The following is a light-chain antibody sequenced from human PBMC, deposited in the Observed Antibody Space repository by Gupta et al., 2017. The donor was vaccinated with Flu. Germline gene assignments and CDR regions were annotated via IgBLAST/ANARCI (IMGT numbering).Light chain of an antibody. Sequence: EIVLTQSPGTLSLSPGERATLSCRASQSIGSSWLAWYQLKPGQAPRPLIYAASTRATGIPDRFSGSGYGTDFTLTISRLEPEDFAVYYCQQYTSPLTFGGGTKVEVK. CDR1: QSIGSSW. CDR3: QQYTSPLT. J-gene: IGKJ4*01. V-gene: IGKV3-20*01. CDR2: AAS.